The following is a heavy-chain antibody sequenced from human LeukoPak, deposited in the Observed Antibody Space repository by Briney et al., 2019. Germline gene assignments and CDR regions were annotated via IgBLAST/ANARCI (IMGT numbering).Heavy chain of an antibody. V-gene: IGHV1-69-2*01. CDR1: GYTFTDYY. Sequence: ATVKISCKVSGYTFTDYYMHWVQQAPGKGLEWMGLVDPEDGETIYAEKFQGRVTITADTSTDTAYMELSSLRSEDTAVYYCATVSIAAAGTDFDYLVQGTLVTVSS. D-gene: IGHD6-13*01. CDR3: ATVSIAAAGTDFDY. J-gene: IGHJ4*02. CDR2: VDPEDGET.